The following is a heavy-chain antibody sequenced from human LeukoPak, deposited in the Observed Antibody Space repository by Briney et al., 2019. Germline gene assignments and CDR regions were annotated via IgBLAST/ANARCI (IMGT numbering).Heavy chain of an antibody. V-gene: IGHV3-23*01. J-gene: IGHJ5*02. Sequence: GGSLRLSCAASGFTLSSYAMTWVRQAPGKGLEWVSGFSGSGDITYYADSVKGRFTISRDNSKNTLYLQMNSLRAEDTAVYYCAKGTRGGSPFDPWGQGTLVTVSS. CDR2: FSGSGDIT. CDR1: GFTLSSYA. D-gene: IGHD2-15*01. CDR3: AKGTRGGSPFDP.